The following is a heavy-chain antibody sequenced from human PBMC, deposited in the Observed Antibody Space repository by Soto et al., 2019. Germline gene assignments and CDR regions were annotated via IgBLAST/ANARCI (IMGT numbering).Heavy chain of an antibody. D-gene: IGHD2-15*01. CDR3: SRGILV. CDR2: ISYGGTT. CDR1: GGSMNSGGYC. J-gene: IGHJ4*02. Sequence: QVQLQESGPGLVKPSQTLSLTCTVSGGSMNSGGYCWNWIRQHPGEGLEWIGCISYGGTTSYNPSLKSRVTISVDTSKNQFSLKLSSVPAAATAVYYCSRGILVWGQGTLITVSS. V-gene: IGHV4-31*03.